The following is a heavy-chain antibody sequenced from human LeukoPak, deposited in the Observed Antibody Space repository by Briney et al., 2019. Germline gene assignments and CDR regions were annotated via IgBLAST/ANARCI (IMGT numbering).Heavy chain of an antibody. CDR3: ARDSHYDSSGYWPLAY. J-gene: IGHJ4*02. D-gene: IGHD3-22*01. Sequence: GGSLRLSCAASGFTFSSYAMHWVRQAPGKGLEWAAVISYDGSNKYYADSVKGRFTISRDNSKNTLYLQMNSLRAEDTAVYYCARDSHYDSSGYWPLAYWGQGTLVTVSS. V-gene: IGHV3-30-3*01. CDR2: ISYDGSNK. CDR1: GFTFSSYA.